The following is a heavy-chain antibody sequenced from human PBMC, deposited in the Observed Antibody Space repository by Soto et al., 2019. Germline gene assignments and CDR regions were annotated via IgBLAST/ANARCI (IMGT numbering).Heavy chain of an antibody. CDR1: GFTFGDYA. CDR3: ARPTPNKDGSAWYVFDY. D-gene: IGHD6-19*01. Sequence: GGSLRLSCTASGFTFGDYAMSWFRQAPGKGLEWVGFIRSKAYGGTTEYAASVKGRFTISRDDSKSIAYLQMNSLKTGDTAVYYCARPTPNKDGSAWYVFDYWGQGTLVTVSS. J-gene: IGHJ4*02. CDR2: IRSKAYGGTT. V-gene: IGHV3-49*03.